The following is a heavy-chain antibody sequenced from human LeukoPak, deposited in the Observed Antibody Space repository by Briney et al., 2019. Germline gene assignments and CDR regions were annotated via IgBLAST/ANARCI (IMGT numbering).Heavy chain of an antibody. J-gene: IGHJ6*03. D-gene: IGHD2-15*01. CDR1: GGSISSYY. V-gene: IGHV4-59*12. Sequence: SETLSLTCTVSGGSISSYYWSWIRQPPGQGLGWIGYIYYSGSTNYNPSLKSRAPISVDTTKKQPSLNQSSVTAADTAVYYCARGRGVVVVVAATPGAGNERAGYYMDVWGKGTTVIVSS. CDR3: ARGRGVVVVVAATPGAGNERAGYYMDV. CDR2: IYYSGST.